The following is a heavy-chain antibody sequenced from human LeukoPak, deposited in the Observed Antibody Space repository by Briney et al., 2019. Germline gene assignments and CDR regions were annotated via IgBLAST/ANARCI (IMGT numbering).Heavy chain of an antibody. Sequence: SETLSLTCTVSGGSINSFYWSWIRQPPGKGLEWIGYAYYTGSTNYNPSLKSRGTIPLDTSKNQFSLKLTSVTAADTAVYYCARGKDWFDPWGQGTLVIVSS. J-gene: IGHJ5*02. CDR3: ARGKDWFDP. CDR2: AYYTGST. V-gene: IGHV4-59*01. CDR1: GGSINSFY.